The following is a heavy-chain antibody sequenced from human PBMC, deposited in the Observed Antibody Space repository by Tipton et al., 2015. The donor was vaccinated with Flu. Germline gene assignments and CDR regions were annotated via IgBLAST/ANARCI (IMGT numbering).Heavy chain of an antibody. Sequence: TLSLTCAVYGGSFSGYYWTWIRQPPGKGLEWIGEINHSGSTNYNPSLKSRVTISVDTSKNQFSLKLASVTAADTAVYYCARGAAIFGVAGAKRYFDRGGRGTLVPVSS. CDR2: INHSGST. D-gene: IGHD3-3*02. V-gene: IGHV4-34*01. CDR3: ARGAAIFGVAGAKRYFDR. J-gene: IGHJ2*01. CDR1: GGSFSGYY.